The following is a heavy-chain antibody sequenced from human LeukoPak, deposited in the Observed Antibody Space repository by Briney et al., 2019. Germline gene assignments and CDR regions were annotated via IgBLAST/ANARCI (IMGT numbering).Heavy chain of an antibody. CDR1: GYSISSGYY. D-gene: IGHD6-19*01. J-gene: IGHJ4*02. CDR2: IFHSGDT. CDR3: VTERERQWLF. V-gene: IGHV4-38-2*02. Sequence: PSETLSLTCTVSGYSISSGYYWGWIRQPPGKGLEWIGNIFHSGDTQYNPSLQSRVTLSVDTSKNQFSLNLHSVTAADTAVYYCVTERERQWLFWVQGTLVTVSS.